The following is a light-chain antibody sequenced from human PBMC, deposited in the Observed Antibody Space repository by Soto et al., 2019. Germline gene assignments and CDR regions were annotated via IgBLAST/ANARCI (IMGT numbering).Light chain of an antibody. CDR1: QSVSIY. CDR2: DAS. J-gene: IGKJ5*01. Sequence: EIVFRHSPSSLSLSPGERATLSCRASQSVSIYLAWYQQKPGQAPRLLIYDASNRATGIPARFSGSGSGTDFTLTISSLEPEDFAVYYCQQRSNRPITFGQGTRLEIK. V-gene: IGKV3-11*01. CDR3: QQRSNRPIT.